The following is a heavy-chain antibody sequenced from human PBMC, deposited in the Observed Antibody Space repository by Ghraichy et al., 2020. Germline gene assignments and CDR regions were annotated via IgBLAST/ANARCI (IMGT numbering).Heavy chain of an antibody. J-gene: IGHJ3*02. D-gene: IGHD3-22*01. CDR2: IVVGSGNT. CDR1: GFTFTSSA. V-gene: IGHV1-58*01. CDR3: AAARGYYDSSGPAFDI. Sequence: SVKVSCKASGFTFTSSAVQWVRQARGQRIEWIGWIVVGSGNTNYAQKFQERVTITRDMSPSTAYMELSSLRSEDTAVYYCAAARGYYDSSGPAFDIWGQGTMVTVSS.